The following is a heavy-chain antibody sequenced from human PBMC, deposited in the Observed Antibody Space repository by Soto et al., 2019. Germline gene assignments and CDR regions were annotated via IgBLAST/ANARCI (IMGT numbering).Heavy chain of an antibody. CDR1: GGSISSGGYS. CDR3: ARSIAARPGAYYYYGMDV. CDR2: IYHSGST. Sequence: TLSLTCAVSGGSISSGGYSWSWIRQPPGKGLEWIGYIYHSGSTYYNPSLKSRVTISVDRSKNQFSLKLSPVTAADTAVYYCARSIAARPGAYYYYGMDVWGQGTTVTVSS. D-gene: IGHD6-6*01. V-gene: IGHV4-30-2*01. J-gene: IGHJ6*02.